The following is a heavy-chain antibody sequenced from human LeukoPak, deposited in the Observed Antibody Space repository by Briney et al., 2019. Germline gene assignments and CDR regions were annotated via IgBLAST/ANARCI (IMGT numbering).Heavy chain of an antibody. CDR3: AKAPLGYCTNGVCYGFDY. Sequence: PGGSLRLSCAASGFTFSSYAMGWVSQAPGKGLEWVSAISGSGGSTYYADSVKGRFTISRDNSKNTLYLQMNSLRAEDTAVYYCAKAPLGYCTNGVCYGFDYWGQGTLVTVAS. V-gene: IGHV3-23*01. D-gene: IGHD2-8*01. CDR1: GFTFSSYA. CDR2: ISGSGGST. J-gene: IGHJ4*02.